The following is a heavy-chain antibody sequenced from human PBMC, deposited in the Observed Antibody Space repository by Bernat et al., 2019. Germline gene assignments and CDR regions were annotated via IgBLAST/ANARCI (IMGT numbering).Heavy chain of an antibody. D-gene: IGHD4-11*01. CDR3: ASSDTCSNYATGNYYYYGMDV. J-gene: IGHJ6*02. Sequence: QVQLQESGPGLVKPSQTLSLTCTVSGGSISSGGYYWSWIRQHPGKGLEWIGYIYYSGSTYYNPSLKSRVTISVDTSKNQFSLKLSSVTAAATAVYYCASSDTCSNYATGNYYYYGMDVWGQGTTVTVSS. CDR2: IYYSGST. V-gene: IGHV4-31*03. CDR1: GGSISSGGYY.